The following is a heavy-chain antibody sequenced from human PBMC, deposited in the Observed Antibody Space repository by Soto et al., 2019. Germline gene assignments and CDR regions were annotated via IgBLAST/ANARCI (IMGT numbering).Heavy chain of an antibody. D-gene: IGHD2-2*01. V-gene: IGHV3-23*01. CDR3: ARDPPGGSSTILFGP. Sequence: LRLSCAASGFTFSNYAMAWVRQAPGKGLEYVSSITGSGEGTYYAGSVKGRFTISRDNSKNTLYLQMNSLRAEDTAVYYCARDPPGGSSTILFGPWRQGTLVTVSS. CDR1: GFTFSNYA. CDR2: ITGSGEGT. J-gene: IGHJ5*02.